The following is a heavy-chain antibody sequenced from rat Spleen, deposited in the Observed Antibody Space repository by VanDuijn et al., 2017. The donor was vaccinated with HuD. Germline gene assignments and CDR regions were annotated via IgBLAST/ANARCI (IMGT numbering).Heavy chain of an antibody. J-gene: IGHJ4*01. D-gene: IGHD1-2*01. Sequence: EVQLVESGGGLVQPGRSLKLSCVASGFTFNNYWMTWIRQAPGKGLEWVAFITNTGSNTYYPDSVKGRFTISSDNAKTTLYLQMNSLRSEDTATYYCTRDRHYYSSSGVTDAWGQGASVTVSS. CDR2: ITNTGSNT. CDR1: GFTFNNYW. CDR3: TRDRHYYSSSGVTDA. V-gene: IGHV5-31*01.